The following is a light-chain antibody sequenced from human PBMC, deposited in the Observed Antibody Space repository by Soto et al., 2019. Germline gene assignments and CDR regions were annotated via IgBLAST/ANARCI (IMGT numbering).Light chain of an antibody. J-gene: IGLJ2*01. Sequence: QSVLTQPRSASGSPGQSVTLSCTGTSSDVGGYHYVSWYQHHPGKAPKIIIYDVNKRPSGVPDRFSGSKSGNTASLTISGLQTEDEADYYCCSYAGSYTLVFGGGTQLTVL. CDR3: CSYAGSYTLV. CDR2: DVN. CDR1: SSDVGGYHY. V-gene: IGLV2-11*01.